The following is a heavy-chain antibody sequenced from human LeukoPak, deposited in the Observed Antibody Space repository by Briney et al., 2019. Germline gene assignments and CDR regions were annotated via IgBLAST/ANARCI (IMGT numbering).Heavy chain of an antibody. CDR2: ISGSGGST. V-gene: IGHV3-23*01. CDR3: AKVTMVGWYFDL. Sequence: GGSLRLSCAASGFTFSSYDMSWVRQAPGKGLEWVSGISGSGGSTYYADSVKGRFTISRDNSKNTLYLQMNSLRAEDTAIYYCAKVTMVGWYFDLWGRGTLVTVSS. CDR1: GFTFSSYD. J-gene: IGHJ2*01. D-gene: IGHD4/OR15-4a*01.